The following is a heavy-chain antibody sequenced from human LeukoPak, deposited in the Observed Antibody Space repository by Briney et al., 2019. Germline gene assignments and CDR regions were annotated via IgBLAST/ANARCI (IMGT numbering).Heavy chain of an antibody. CDR1: GYTFTSYY. J-gene: IGHJ5*02. CDR3: AREWVEQWLEQYNWFDP. Sequence: ASVKVSCKASGYTFTSYYMHWVRQAPGQGLEWMGIINPSGGSTSYAQKFQGRVTMTRDMSTSTVYMELSSLRSEDTAVYYCAREWVEQWLEQYNWFDPWGQGTLVTVSS. V-gene: IGHV1-46*01. CDR2: INPSGGST. D-gene: IGHD6-19*01.